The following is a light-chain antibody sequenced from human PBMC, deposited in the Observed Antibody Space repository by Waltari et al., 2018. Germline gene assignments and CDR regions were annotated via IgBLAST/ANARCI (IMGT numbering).Light chain of an antibody. CDR3: SSYTSSSTLYV. Sequence: YPQHPGKAPKLMIYDDSDRPSGFSNRFSGSKSGNTASLTICRLEAEDEADYYCSSYTSSSTLYVFGTGTKVTVL. V-gene: IGLV2-14*04. CDR2: DDS. J-gene: IGLJ1*01.